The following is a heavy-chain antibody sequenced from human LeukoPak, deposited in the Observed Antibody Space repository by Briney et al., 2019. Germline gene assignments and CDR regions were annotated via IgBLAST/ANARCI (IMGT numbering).Heavy chain of an antibody. Sequence: SETLSLTCTVSGGSISSSSYYWGWIRQPPGKGLEWIGSIYYSGSTYYNPSLKSRVTISVDTSKNQFSLKLSSVTAADTAVYYCAGLGASTLDYYDSSGYYYFDYWGQGTLVTVSS. CDR1: GGSISSSSYY. CDR3: AGLGASTLDYYDSSGYYYFDY. D-gene: IGHD3-22*01. CDR2: IYYSGST. J-gene: IGHJ4*02. V-gene: IGHV4-39*01.